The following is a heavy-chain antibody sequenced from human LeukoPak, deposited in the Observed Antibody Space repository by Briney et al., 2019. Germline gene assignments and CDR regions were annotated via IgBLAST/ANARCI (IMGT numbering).Heavy chain of an antibody. D-gene: IGHD3-16*02. Sequence: NPSETLSLTCAVYGGSFSGYYWSWIRQPPGKGLEWIGEINHSGSTNYNPSLKSRVTISVDTSKNQFSLKLSSVTAADTAVYYCARHWYDYVWGSYRSHFDYWGQGTLVTVSS. J-gene: IGHJ4*02. CDR1: GGSFSGYY. CDR3: ARHWYDYVWGSYRSHFDY. V-gene: IGHV4-34*01. CDR2: INHSGST.